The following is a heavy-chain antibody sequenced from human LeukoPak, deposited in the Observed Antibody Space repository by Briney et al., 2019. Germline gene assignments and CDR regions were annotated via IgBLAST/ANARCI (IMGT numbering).Heavy chain of an antibody. CDR3: ARDLVATNGQEMWYYGMDV. J-gene: IGHJ6*02. D-gene: IGHD5-12*01. Sequence: ASVKVSCKASGYTFTGYYMHWVRQAPGQGLEWMGWINPNSGGTNYAQKFQGRVTMTRDTSISTAYMELSRLRSDDTAVYYCARDLVATNGQEMWYYGMDVWGQGTTVTVSS. CDR1: GYTFTGYY. V-gene: IGHV1-2*02. CDR2: INPNSGGT.